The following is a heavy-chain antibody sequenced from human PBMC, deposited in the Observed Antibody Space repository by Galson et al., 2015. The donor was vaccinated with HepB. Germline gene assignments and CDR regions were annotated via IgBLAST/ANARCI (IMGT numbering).Heavy chain of an antibody. D-gene: IGHD2-8*01. Sequence: SLRLSCAASGFTFEDYTLHWVRQVPGKGLEWVSGISWNSRDIAYVDSVKGRFTISRDNARNSLYLEMNSLKTEDTAVYYCAKGDLFCTNCVCFARSPSYYYGMDVWGQGTTVTVSS. CDR3: AKGDLFCTNCVCFARSPSYYYGMDV. CDR2: ISWNSRDI. CDR1: GFTFEDYT. J-gene: IGHJ6*02. V-gene: IGHV3-9*01.